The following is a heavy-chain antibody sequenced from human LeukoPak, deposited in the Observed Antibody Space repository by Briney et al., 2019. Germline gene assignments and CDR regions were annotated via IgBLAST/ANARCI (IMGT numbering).Heavy chain of an antibody. J-gene: IGHJ4*02. Sequence: GGSLRLSCAASGLTFSSYSMNWVRQARGKGLEGVSFISSSSSTIYYADSVKGRFTISRDNAKNSLYLQMNSLRAEDTAVYYCARDRGGSYSAIDYWGQGTLVTVSS. CDR1: GLTFSSYS. CDR3: ARDRGGSYSAIDY. V-gene: IGHV3-48*04. D-gene: IGHD1-26*01. CDR2: ISSSSSTI.